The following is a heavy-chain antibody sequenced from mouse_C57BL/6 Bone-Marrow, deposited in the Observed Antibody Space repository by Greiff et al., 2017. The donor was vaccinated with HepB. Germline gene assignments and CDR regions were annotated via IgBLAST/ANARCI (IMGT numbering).Heavy chain of an antibody. Sequence: EVMLVESGEGLVKPGGSLKLSCAASGFTFSSYAMSWVRQTPEKRLEWVAYISSGGDYIYYADTVKGRFTISRDNARNTLYLQMSSLKSEDTAMYYCTRDRSTIQPYYYAMDYWGQGTSVTVSS. J-gene: IGHJ4*01. CDR3: TRDRSTIQPYYYAMDY. CDR1: GFTFSSYA. CDR2: ISSGGDYI. D-gene: IGHD2-1*01. V-gene: IGHV5-9-1*02.